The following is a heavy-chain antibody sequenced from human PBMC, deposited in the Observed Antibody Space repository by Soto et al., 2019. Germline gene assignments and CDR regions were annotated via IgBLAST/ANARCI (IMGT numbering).Heavy chain of an antibody. Sequence: GASVKVSCKASGGTFSSYAISWVRQAPGQGLEWMGGIIPIFGTANYAQKFQGRVTITADKSTSTAYMELSSLRSEDTAVYYCARPPLGYCSGGSCQPFDYWGQGTLVTVSS. J-gene: IGHJ4*02. D-gene: IGHD2-15*01. CDR1: GGTFSSYA. CDR2: IIPIFGTA. CDR3: ARPPLGYCSGGSCQPFDY. V-gene: IGHV1-69*06.